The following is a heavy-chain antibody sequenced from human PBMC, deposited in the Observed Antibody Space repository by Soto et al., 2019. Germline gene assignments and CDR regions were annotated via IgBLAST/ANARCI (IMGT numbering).Heavy chain of an antibody. V-gene: IGHV3-53*04. Sequence: EVQLVESGGGLVQPGGSLRLSCAASGIIVKSNYMNWVRQAPGKGLEWVSIIYSGGSTYYTDSVKGRFTISRHDSKDTLYLQMSSLRSEDPATYYCARGVFGQPDSWGQGTLVIVSS. D-gene: IGHD2-21*01. CDR1: GIIVKSNY. CDR2: IYSGGST. CDR3: ARGVFGQPDS. J-gene: IGHJ5*01.